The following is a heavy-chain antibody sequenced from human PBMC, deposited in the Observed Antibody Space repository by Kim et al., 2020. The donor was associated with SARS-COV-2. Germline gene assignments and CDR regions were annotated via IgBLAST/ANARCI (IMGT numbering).Heavy chain of an antibody. V-gene: IGHV4-59*13. Sequence: SETLSLTCTVSGGSISSYYWSWIRQPPGKGLEWIGYIYYSGSTNYNPSLKSRVTISVDTSKNQFSLKLSSVTAADTAVYYCARDQVTYSSSSNGMDVWGQGTTVTVSS. CDR1: GGSISSYY. D-gene: IGHD6-6*01. CDR2: IYYSGST. CDR3: ARDQVTYSSSSNGMDV. J-gene: IGHJ6*02.